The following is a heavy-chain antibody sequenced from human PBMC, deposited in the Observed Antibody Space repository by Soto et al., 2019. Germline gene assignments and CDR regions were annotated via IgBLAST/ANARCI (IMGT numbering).Heavy chain of an antibody. J-gene: IGHJ6*02. V-gene: IGHV1-69*13. CDR3: ARSQGSSTSLEIYYYYYYGMDV. D-gene: IGHD2-2*01. CDR1: GGTFGSYA. Sequence: ASVKVSCKASGGTFGSYAISWVRQAPGQGLEWMGGIIPIPGTANYAQRFQGRVTIAADESTSTAYMELSSLRSEDTAVYYCARSQGSSTSLEIYYYYYYGMDVWGQGTTVTVSS. CDR2: IIPIPGTA.